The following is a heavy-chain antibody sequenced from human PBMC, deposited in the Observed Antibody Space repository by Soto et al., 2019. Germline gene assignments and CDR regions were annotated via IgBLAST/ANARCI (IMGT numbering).Heavy chain of an antibody. J-gene: IGHJ4*02. CDR1: GVSFSGYY. CDR2: VNHSGST. CDR3: ASDYDSSGYYYGN. V-gene: IGHV4-34*01. D-gene: IGHD3-22*01. Sequence: PSETLSLTCAVYGVSFSGYYWSWIRQPPGKGLEWIGEVNHSGSTNYNPSLKSRVTISVDTSKNQFSLKLSSVTAADTAVYYCASDYDSSGYYYGNWGQGTLVTVSS.